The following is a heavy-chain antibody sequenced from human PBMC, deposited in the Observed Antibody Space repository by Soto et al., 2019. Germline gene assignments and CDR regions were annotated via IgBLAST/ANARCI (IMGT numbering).Heavy chain of an antibody. CDR1: GYTFTSYY. V-gene: IGHV1-46*01. D-gene: IGHD5-18*01. CDR3: ARGTGFTAMVPRDWFDP. Sequence: GASVKVSCKASGYTFTSYYMHWVRQAPGQGLEWMGIINPSGGSTSYAQKFQGRVTMTRDTSTSTVYMELSSLRSEDTAVYYCARGTGFTAMVPRDWFDPWGQGTLVTVSS. J-gene: IGHJ5*02. CDR2: INPSGGST.